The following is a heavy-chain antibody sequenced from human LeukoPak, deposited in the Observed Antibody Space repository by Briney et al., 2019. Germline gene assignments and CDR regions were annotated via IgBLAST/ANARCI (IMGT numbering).Heavy chain of an antibody. CDR3: ARPLTYYYDSSGYYTQADAFDI. CDR2: IYYSGST. J-gene: IGHJ3*02. Sequence: PSETLSLTCTVSGGSISSYYWGWIRQPPGKGLEWIGSIYYSGSTYYNPSLKSRVTISVDTSKNQFSLKLSSVTAADTAVYYCARPLTYYYDSSGYYTQADAFDIWGQGTMVTVSS. D-gene: IGHD3-22*01. CDR1: GGSISSYY. V-gene: IGHV4-39*01.